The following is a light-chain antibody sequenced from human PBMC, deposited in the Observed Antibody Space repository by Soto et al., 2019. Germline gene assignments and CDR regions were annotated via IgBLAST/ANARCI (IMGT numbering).Light chain of an antibody. Sequence: EIVMTQSPATLSVSPGESATLSCRASQSGRGNLAWYQQKPGQAPRLLIYGASARATVIPASFSGSVSGTDFTLTNRSLEPEDFADYFCQHRAGWPPITFGQGTRLEI. J-gene: IGKJ5*01. CDR3: QHRAGWPPIT. CDR1: QSGRGN. CDR2: GAS. V-gene: IGKV3-15*01.